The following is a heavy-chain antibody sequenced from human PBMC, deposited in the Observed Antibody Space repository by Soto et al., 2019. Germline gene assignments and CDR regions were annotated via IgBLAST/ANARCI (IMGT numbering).Heavy chain of an antibody. V-gene: IGHV3-23*01. Sequence: GGSLRLSCEASGFTFKESAMNWVRQAPGQGMEWVASISDTGASTGYAESVRGRLSISRDNSKNTLYLQMNSLRGEDTAVYYCAKGRGSGWAWYFDNWGQGTLVTVSS. CDR2: ISDTGAST. CDR1: GFTFKESA. CDR3: AKGRGSGWAWYFDN. D-gene: IGHD6-19*01. J-gene: IGHJ4*02.